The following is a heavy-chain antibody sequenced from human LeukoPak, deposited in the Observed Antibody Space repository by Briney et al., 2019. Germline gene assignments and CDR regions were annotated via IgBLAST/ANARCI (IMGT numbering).Heavy chain of an antibody. V-gene: IGHV1-46*01. CDR3: ARDMSEGGGGDYDFWSGYYQLGDY. Sequence: ASVKVSCKASGYTFTSYCMHWVRQAPGQGLEWMGIINPSGGSTSYAQKFQGRVTMTRDTSTSTVYMELSSLRSEDTAVYYCARDMSEGGGGDYDFWSGYYQLGDYWGQGTLVTVSS. CDR2: INPSGGST. CDR1: GYTFTSYC. D-gene: IGHD3-3*01. J-gene: IGHJ4*02.